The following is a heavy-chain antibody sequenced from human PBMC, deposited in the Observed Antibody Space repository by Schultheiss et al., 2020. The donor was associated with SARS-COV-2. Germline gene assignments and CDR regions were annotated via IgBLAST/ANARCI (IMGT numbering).Heavy chain of an antibody. CDR2: IIPLIGKV. V-gene: IGHV1-69*01. CDR1: GGTFSSYA. D-gene: IGHD6-19*01. CDR3: ARVGIAVAGNENYYYGMDV. Sequence: KISCKASGGTFSSYAVSWVRQVPGHGLEWMGGIIPLIGKVNYAQKFQGRLTITADESTSTAYMELSSLRSEDTAVYYCARVGIAVAGNENYYYGMDVWGQGTTVTVSS. J-gene: IGHJ6*02.